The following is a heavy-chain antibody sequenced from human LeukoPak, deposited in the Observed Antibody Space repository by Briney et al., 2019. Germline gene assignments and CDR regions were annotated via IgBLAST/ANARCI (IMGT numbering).Heavy chain of an antibody. Sequence: PGGSLRLSCAASGFTFSSYSMNWVRQPPGKGLEWVSYISTSGNTKYYADSVKGRFTISRDNAKNSLYLQMNSLRAEDTAVYYCARDPISSGYYSDAFDIWGQGTMVTVSS. CDR3: ARDPISSGYYSDAFDI. J-gene: IGHJ3*02. CDR1: GFTFSSYS. V-gene: IGHV3-48*04. D-gene: IGHD3-22*01. CDR2: ISTSGNTK.